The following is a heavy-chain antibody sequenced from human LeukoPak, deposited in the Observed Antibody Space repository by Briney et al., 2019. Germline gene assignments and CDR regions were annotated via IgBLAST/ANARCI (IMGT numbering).Heavy chain of an antibody. CDR3: AKGASYYGSGSFFDY. J-gene: IGHJ4*02. D-gene: IGHD3-10*01. Sequence: GGSLRLSCAASGFTFSSYGMHWVRQAPGKGLEWVAVISYDGSIKYYADSVKGRFTISRDNSKNTLYLQMNSLRAEDTAIYYCAKGASYYGSGSFFDYWGQGTLVTVSS. CDR2: ISYDGSIK. CDR1: GFTFSSYG. V-gene: IGHV3-30*18.